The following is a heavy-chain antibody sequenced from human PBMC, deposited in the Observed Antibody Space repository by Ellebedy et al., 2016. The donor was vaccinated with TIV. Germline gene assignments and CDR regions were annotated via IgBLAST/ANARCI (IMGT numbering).Heavy chain of an antibody. Sequence: GESLKISCEGFRFTVSSNFMTWVRQAPGKGLEWVSGIDSGGKTFYADSVKGRFTISRDNSKNTVFLQMNSLRPEETAVYYCAAWLRFGDLVPFDPWGQGTLVTVSS. V-gene: IGHV3-66*01. CDR3: AAWLRFGDLVPFDP. CDR2: IDSGGKT. CDR1: RFTVSSNF. J-gene: IGHJ5*02. D-gene: IGHD3-10*01.